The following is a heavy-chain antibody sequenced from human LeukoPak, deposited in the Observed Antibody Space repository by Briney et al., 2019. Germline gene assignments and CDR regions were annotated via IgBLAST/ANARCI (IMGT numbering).Heavy chain of an antibody. J-gene: IGHJ4*02. V-gene: IGHV3-30-3*01. CDR2: ISYDGSNE. CDR3: ARVLNYYDSSGYYFAY. D-gene: IGHD3-22*01. CDR1: GFTFSYYT. Sequence: GRSLRLSCAASGFTFSYYTMHWVRQAPGKGLEWVAVISYDGSNEYYADSVKGRFTISRDNSKNTLYLQMNSLRVEDTAVYYCARVLNYYDSSGYYFAYWGQGTLVTVSS.